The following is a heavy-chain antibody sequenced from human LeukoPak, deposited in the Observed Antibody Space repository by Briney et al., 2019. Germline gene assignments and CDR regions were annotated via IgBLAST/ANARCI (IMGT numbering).Heavy chain of an antibody. J-gene: IGHJ5*02. CDR1: GGSFSGYY. Sequence: SETLSLTCAVYGGSFSGYYWSWFRQPPGKGLEWIGEINHSGSTNYNPSLKSRVTISVDTSKNQFSLKLSSVTAADTAVYYCARTLRYYYGSGSYPPPTGWFDPWGQGTLVTVSS. CDR3: ARTLRYYYGSGSYPPPTGWFDP. V-gene: IGHV4-34*01. D-gene: IGHD3-10*01. CDR2: INHSGST.